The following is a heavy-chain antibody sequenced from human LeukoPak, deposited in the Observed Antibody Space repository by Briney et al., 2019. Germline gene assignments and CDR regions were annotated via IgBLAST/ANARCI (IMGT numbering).Heavy chain of an antibody. V-gene: IGHV4-4*07. J-gene: IGHJ3*02. D-gene: IGHD3-3*01. CDR1: GGSIKNYY. Sequence: SETLSLTCSVSGGSIKNYYWSWIRQAAGKGLEWIGRIYTSGNTKYNPSLKSRVTMSVDTSENQFSLKLTSVTAADTAVYFCARVLVILGVDDAFDIWGQGTLVTVSS. CDR3: ARVLVILGVDDAFDI. CDR2: IYTSGNT.